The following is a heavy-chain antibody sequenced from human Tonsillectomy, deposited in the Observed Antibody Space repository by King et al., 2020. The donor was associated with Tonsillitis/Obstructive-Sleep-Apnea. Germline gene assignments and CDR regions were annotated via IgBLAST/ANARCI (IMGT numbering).Heavy chain of an antibody. D-gene: IGHD3-3*01. CDR3: ARELFDFGVVADAFDI. V-gene: IGHV4-34*01. J-gene: IGHJ3*02. CDR2: INHSGST. Sequence: VQLQQWGAGLLKPSETLSLTCAVYGGSFSGYYWSWIRQPPGKGLEWIGEINHSGSTNYNPSLKSRVTISVDTSKNKFSLKLSSVTAADTAVYYCARELFDFGVVADAFDIWGQGTMVTVSS. CDR1: GGSFSGYY.